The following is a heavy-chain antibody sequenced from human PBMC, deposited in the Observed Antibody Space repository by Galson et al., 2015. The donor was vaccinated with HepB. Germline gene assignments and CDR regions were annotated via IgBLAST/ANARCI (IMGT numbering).Heavy chain of an antibody. V-gene: IGHV6-1*01. CDR3: ARDKSYYDILTALGDAFDI. CDR2: TYYRSKWYN. J-gene: IGHJ3*02. Sequence: CAISGDSVSSNSAAWNWIRQSPSRGLEWLGRTYYRSKWYNDYAVSVKSRITINPDTSKNQFSLQLDSVTPEDTAVYYCARDKSYYDILTALGDAFDIWGQGTMVTVSS. CDR1: GDSVSSNSAA. D-gene: IGHD3-9*01.